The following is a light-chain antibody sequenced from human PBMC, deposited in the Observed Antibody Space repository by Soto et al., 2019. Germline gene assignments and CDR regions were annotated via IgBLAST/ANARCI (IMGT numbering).Light chain of an antibody. Sequence: EIVMTQSPATLSVSPGERATLSCRASQNIDNNLAWYQQKLGQTPRLLIYGASTRATGAPARFSGSGSGTDITLTISSLQSEDFAVYYCQQYYYWPANSFGQGTKLEIK. CDR1: QNIDNN. J-gene: IGKJ2*03. CDR3: QQYYYWPANS. V-gene: IGKV3-15*01. CDR2: GAS.